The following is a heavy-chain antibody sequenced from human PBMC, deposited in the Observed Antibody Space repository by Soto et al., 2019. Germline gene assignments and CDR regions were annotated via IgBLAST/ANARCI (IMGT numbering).Heavy chain of an antibody. CDR2: INPNSGGT. J-gene: IGHJ6*02. D-gene: IGHD4-4*01. V-gene: IGHV1-2*02. Sequence: ASVKVSCKASGYTFTGYYMHWVRQAPGQGLEWMGWINPNSGGTNYAQKFQGRVTMTRDKPISTAYLQWSSLKASDTAMYYCARSDYSDTYYYYGMDVWGQGTTVTVSS. CDR1: GYTFTGYY. CDR3: ARSDYSDTYYYYGMDV.